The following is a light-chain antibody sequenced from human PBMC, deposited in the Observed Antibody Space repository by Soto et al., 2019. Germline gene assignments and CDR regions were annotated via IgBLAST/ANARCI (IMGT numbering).Light chain of an antibody. Sequence: DIQMTQSPSSLSASVGDRVTITCQASQDISNYLNWYQQKPGKAPKLLLYDASNLETGVPSRFSGSGSGTDVTFTISSLQTEDIGPYVRQQYDNLPPYTFGQGTKLEIK. J-gene: IGKJ2*01. CDR1: QDISNY. CDR3: QQYDNLPPYT. V-gene: IGKV1-33*01. CDR2: DAS.